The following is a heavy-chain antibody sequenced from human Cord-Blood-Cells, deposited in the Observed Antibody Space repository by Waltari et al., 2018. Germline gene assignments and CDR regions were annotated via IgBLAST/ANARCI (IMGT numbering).Heavy chain of an antibody. CDR2: IYHSGST. V-gene: IGHV4-4*02. D-gene: IGHD3-22*01. CDR3: ARDLGGGYYYFDY. Sequence: QVQLQESGPGLVKPSGTMSLTCAVSGGYISSSNWWSWVRQPPGKGLEWIGEIYHSGSTNYNPSLKSRVTISVDKSKNQFSLKLSYVTAADTAVYYCARDLGGGYYYFDYWGQGTLVTVSS. J-gene: IGHJ4*02. CDR1: GGYISSSNW.